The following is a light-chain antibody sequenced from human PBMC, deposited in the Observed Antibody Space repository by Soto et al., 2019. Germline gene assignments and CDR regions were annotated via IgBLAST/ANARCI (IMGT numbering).Light chain of an antibody. CDR2: WAS. CDR3: QQYYSIPPT. Sequence: DIVMTQSPDSLAVSLVERSTMKCKSSQSLLYSSTNKNYLTWYQHKPGQPPKLLIYWASTRKSGVPDRFSGSGSGTDFTLTISSLQAEDVAVYYCQQYYSIPPTFGGGTKV. CDR1: QSLLYSSTNKNY. V-gene: IGKV4-1*01. J-gene: IGKJ4*01.